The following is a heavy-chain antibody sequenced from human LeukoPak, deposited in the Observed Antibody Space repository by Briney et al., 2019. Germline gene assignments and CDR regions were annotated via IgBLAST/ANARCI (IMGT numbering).Heavy chain of an antibody. J-gene: IGHJ6*03. V-gene: IGHV3-23*01. CDR2: ISGSGGST. CDR3: TKQGVAAAGHYYYYYYMDV. CDR1: GFTFSSYA. D-gene: IGHD6-13*01. Sequence: PGGSLRLSCAASGFTFSSYAMSWVRLAPGKGLEWVSAISGSGGSTYYADSVKGRFTISRDNSKNTLYLQMNSLRAEDTAVYYCTKQGVAAAGHYYYYYYMDVWGKGTTVTVSS.